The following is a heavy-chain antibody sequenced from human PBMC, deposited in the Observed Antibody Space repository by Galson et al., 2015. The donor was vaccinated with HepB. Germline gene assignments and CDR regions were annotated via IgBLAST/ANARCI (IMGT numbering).Heavy chain of an antibody. CDR3: VKSQEMTTVQPFDY. V-gene: IGHV3-23*01. J-gene: IGHJ4*02. CDR2: VTISGGTT. CDR1: GFTFTVYA. Sequence: SLRLSCAASGFTFTVYAMSWVRQAPGKGLWWVSSVTISGGTTYYAGSVKGRFTISRDNYKNTLYLQMNSLSAEEPAVYYCVKSQEMTTVQPFDYWGRGTLVTVSS. D-gene: IGHD5-24*01.